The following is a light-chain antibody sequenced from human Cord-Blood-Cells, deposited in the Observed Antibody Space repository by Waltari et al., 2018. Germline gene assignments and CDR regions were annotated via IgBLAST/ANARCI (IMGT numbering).Light chain of an antibody. CDR3: SSYTSSSTLV. CDR2: EVS. V-gene: IGLV2-14*01. CDR1: SSDVGGYTY. Sequence: QSALTQPASVSGSPGQSITISSTGTSSDVGGYTYVSWYQQPPGKAPKLMIYEVSNRPSGVSNRFSGSKSGNTASLTISGLQAEDEADYYCSSYTSSSTLVFGGGTKLTVL. J-gene: IGLJ3*02.